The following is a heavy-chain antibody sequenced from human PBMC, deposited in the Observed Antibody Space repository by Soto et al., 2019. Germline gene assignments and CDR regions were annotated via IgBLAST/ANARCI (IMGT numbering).Heavy chain of an antibody. CDR2: IIPIFGTA. Sequence: GASVKVSCKASGGGNLRDYRTTWVRRAPGQGLEWMGGIIPIFGTANYAQKFQGRVTITADESTSTAYMELSSLRSEDTAVYYCARVREQWLVKNDYWGQGTLVTVSS. J-gene: IGHJ4*02. V-gene: IGHV1-69*13. CDR1: GGGNLRDYR. CDR3: ARVREQWLVKNDY. D-gene: IGHD6-19*01.